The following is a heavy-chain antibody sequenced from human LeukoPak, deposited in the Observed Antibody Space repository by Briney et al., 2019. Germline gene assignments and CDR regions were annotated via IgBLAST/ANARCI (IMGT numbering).Heavy chain of an antibody. CDR1: GGTFSSYA. D-gene: IGHD6-19*01. CDR2: IIPILGIA. J-gene: IGHJ4*02. CDR3: ARPSSGWYESGDY. V-gene: IGHV1-69*04. Sequence: GASVKVSCKASGGTFSSYAISWVRQAPGQGLEWMGRIIPILGIANYAQKFQGRVTITADKSTSTAYMELSSLRSEDTAAYYCARPSSGWYESGDYWGQGTLVTVSS.